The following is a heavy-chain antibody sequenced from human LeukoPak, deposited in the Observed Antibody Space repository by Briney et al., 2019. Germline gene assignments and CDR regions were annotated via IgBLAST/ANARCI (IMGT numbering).Heavy chain of an antibody. CDR2: ISWNSGSI. D-gene: IGHD2-2*01. V-gene: IGHV3-9*01. CDR1: GFTFDDYA. Sequence: PGGSLRLSCAASGFTFDDYAMHWVRQAPGKGLEWVSGISWNSGSIGYADSVKGRFTISRDNAKNSLYLQMNSLRAEDTAVYYCAREGMPTNYYYGMDVWGQGTTVTVSS. J-gene: IGHJ6*02. CDR3: AREGMPTNYYYGMDV.